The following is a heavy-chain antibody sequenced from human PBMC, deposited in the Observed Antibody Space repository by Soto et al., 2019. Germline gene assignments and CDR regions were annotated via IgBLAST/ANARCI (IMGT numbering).Heavy chain of an antibody. CDR2: ISAYNGNT. V-gene: IGHV1-18*03. Sequence: ASVKVSCKASGYTFTSYGISWVRQAPGQGLEWMGWISAYNGNTGYAQKFQGRVTMTRDTSTSTAYMELSSQRSEDIDVYYCADAKNSGWYYYGMDVWGQGTTVTVSS. CDR3: ADAKNSGWYYYGMDV. D-gene: IGHD6-19*01. CDR1: GYTFTSYG. J-gene: IGHJ6*02.